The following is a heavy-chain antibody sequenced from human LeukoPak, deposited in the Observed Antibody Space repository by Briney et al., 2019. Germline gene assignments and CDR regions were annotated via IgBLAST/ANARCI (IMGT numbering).Heavy chain of an antibody. Sequence: GGSLRLSCATSGFIFSSYWMCWVRQAPGKGLEWVANIKSDGGEEYYGDSVEGRFTISRDNAKNSLYLQMNSLRVEDTAVYYCARGDLWLGHWGQGSLVTVSS. CDR2: IKSDGGEE. CDR3: ARGDLWLGH. CDR1: GFIFSSYW. V-gene: IGHV3-7*01. D-gene: IGHD3-10*01. J-gene: IGHJ4*02.